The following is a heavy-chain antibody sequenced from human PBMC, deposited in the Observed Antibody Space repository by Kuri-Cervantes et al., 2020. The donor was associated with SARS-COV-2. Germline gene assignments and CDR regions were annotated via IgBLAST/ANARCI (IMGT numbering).Heavy chain of an antibody. CDR1: GFTFSSYG. D-gene: IGHD1-26*01. CDR3: AKDGPDSGSYLFDY. V-gene: IGHV3-30*18. J-gene: IGHJ4*02. CDR2: ISYDGSNK. Sequence: GESLKISCAASGFTFSSYGMHWVRQAPGKGLEWVAVISYDGSNKYYADSVKGRFTISRDNSKNTPYLQMNSLRAEDTAVYYCAKDGPDSGSYLFDYWGQGTLVTVSS.